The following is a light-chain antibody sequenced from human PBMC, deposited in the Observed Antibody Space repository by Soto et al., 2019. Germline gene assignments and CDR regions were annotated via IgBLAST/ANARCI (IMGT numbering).Light chain of an antibody. V-gene: IGLV2-14*01. CDR1: SSDVGGYIY. J-gene: IGLJ2*01. CDR3: SSFTSSNTLG. Sequence: QSALTQPASVSGSPGQSITISCTGTSSDVGGYIYVSWHQQHPGTAPKLMIYDVSNRPSGVSNRFSGSKSGNTASLTISGLQAEDEADYYCSSFTSSNTLGFGGGTKVTVL. CDR2: DVS.